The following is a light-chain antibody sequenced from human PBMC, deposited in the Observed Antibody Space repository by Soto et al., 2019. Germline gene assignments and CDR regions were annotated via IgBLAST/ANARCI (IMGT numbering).Light chain of an antibody. V-gene: IGLV2-8*01. J-gene: IGLJ1*01. CDR1: SSDVGHSNF. Sequence: QSALTQPPSASGSPGQSVTISCTGSSSDVGHSNFVSWYQQHPGKGPKLIIYEVSKRPSGVPDRFSGSKSGNTASLGVSGLQDEDEADYFCNAQADNGKHVFGTGTKLTVL. CDR3: NAQADNGKHV. CDR2: EVS.